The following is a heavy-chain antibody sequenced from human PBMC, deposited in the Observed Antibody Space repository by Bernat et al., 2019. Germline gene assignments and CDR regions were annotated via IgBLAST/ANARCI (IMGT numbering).Heavy chain of an antibody. CDR3: ARANWNYDVDY. CDR2: ISSSSSYI. V-gene: IGHV3-21*01. Sequence: EVQLVESGGGLVQPGGSLRLSCAASGFTFSSYAMTWVRQAPGRGLEWVSSISSSSSYIYYADSVKGRFTISRDNAKNSLYLQMNSLRAEDTAVYYCARANWNYDVDYWGQGTLVTVSS. D-gene: IGHD1-7*01. J-gene: IGHJ4*02. CDR1: GFTFSSYA.